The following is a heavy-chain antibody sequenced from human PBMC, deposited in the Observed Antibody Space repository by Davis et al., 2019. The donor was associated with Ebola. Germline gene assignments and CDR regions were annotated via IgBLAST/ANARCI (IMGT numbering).Heavy chain of an antibody. CDR3: ARGGGNGDPAVY. V-gene: IGHV4-34*01. D-gene: IGHD4-17*01. CDR1: GFTFSSYS. CDR2: INHSGST. J-gene: IGHJ4*02. Sequence: ESLKISCAASGFTFSSYSMNWVRQPPGKGLEWIGEINHSGSTKYNPSLKSRITISVDTSKNQFSVKMTSVTAADTAVYYCARGGGNGDPAVYWGQGTLVTVSS.